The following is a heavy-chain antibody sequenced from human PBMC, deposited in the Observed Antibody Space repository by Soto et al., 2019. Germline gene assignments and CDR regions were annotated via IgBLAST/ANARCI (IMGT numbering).Heavy chain of an antibody. CDR1: GGTFSSYA. CDR3: ARGMTTVTYFDY. Sequence: GASVKVSCKASGGTFSSYAISWVRQAPGQGLEWMGGIIPIFGTANYAQKFQGRVTITADESTSTAYMELSSLRSEDTAVYYCARGMTTVTYFDYWGQGTLVTVSS. D-gene: IGHD4-17*01. CDR2: IIPIFGTA. V-gene: IGHV1-69*13. J-gene: IGHJ4*02.